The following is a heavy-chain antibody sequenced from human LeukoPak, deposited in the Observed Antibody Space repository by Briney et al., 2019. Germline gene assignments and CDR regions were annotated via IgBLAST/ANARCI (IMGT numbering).Heavy chain of an antibody. D-gene: IGHD1-26*01. CDR3: ARGLSTGGSIDY. J-gene: IGHJ4*02. Sequence: QPGGSLRLSCAASGFTFSSYEMNWVRQAPGKGLEWVSYISSTASSIYYADSVKGRFTISRDNAKNSLYLQMNSLRAEDTAVYYCARGLSTGGSIDYWGQGTLVTVSS. V-gene: IGHV3-48*03. CDR1: GFTFSSYE. CDR2: ISSTASSI.